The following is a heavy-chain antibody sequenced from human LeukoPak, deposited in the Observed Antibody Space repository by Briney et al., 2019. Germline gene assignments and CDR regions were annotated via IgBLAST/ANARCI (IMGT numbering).Heavy chain of an antibody. D-gene: IGHD6-19*01. Sequence: PSQTLSLTCTVSGGSISRGDYYWSWIRKPPGKGLEWIGYSYYSGSTYYNPSLKSRFTISVDTSKNQFSLKLSSVTAADTAVYYCARELPVAGTTRVWNYFDYWGQGTLVTVSS. J-gene: IGHJ4*02. V-gene: IGHV4-30-4*08. CDR1: GGSISRGDYY. CDR2: SYYSGST. CDR3: ARELPVAGTTRVWNYFDY.